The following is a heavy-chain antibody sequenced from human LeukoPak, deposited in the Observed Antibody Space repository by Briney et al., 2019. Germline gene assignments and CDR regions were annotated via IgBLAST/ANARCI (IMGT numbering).Heavy chain of an antibody. J-gene: IGHJ4*02. CDR3: ARAVGAIPYFDY. V-gene: IGHV3-30-3*01. D-gene: IGHD1-26*01. CDR1: GFTFSSYA. CDR2: ISYDGSNK. Sequence: PGGSLRLSCAASGFTFSSYAMHWVRQAPGKGLEWVAVISYDGSNKYYADSVKGRFTISRDNSKNTLYLQMNSLRAEDTAVYYCARAVGAIPYFDYWGQGTLVTVSS.